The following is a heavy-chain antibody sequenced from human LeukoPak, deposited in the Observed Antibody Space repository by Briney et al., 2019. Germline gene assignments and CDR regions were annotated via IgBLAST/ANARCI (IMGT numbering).Heavy chain of an antibody. V-gene: IGHV4-34*01. D-gene: IGHD6-19*01. Sequence: SETLSLTCAVYGGSFSGYYWSWIRQPPGKGLEWIGEINHSGSTNYNPSLKSRVTISVDTSKNQFSLKLSSVTAAHTAVYYCARESSGWLLYYFDYWGQGTLVTVSS. CDR1: GGSFSGYY. J-gene: IGHJ4*02. CDR2: INHSGST. CDR3: ARESSGWLLYYFDY.